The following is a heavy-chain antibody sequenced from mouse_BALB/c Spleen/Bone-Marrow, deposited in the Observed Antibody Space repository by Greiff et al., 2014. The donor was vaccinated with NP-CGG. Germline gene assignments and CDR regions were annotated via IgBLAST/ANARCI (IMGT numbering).Heavy chain of an antibody. J-gene: IGHJ2*01. D-gene: IGHD2-4*01. V-gene: IGHV5-4*02. CDR3: ARVSYDYFDY. CDR2: ISDGGSYT. Sequence: EVNLVESGGGLVKPGGSLKLSCAASGFTFSDYYMYWVRQTPEKRLEWVATISDGGSYTYYPDSVKGRFTISRDNAKNNLYLQMSSLKSEDTAMHYCARVSYDYFDYWGQGTTLTVSS. CDR1: GFTFSDYY.